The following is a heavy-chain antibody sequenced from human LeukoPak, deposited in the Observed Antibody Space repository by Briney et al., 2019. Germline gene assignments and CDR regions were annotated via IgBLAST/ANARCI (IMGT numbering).Heavy chain of an antibody. CDR2: ISGSGETT. CDR1: GFTFSSYA. CDR3: AKGSHISGYYFYFDY. Sequence: GGSLRLSCAASGFTFSSYAMSWVRQAPGKGLEWVSAISGSGETTNYADSVRGRFTISRDNSKNILYLQMNSLRAEDTAVYYCAKGSHISGYYFYFDYWGQGTLVTVSS. V-gene: IGHV3-23*01. J-gene: IGHJ4*02. D-gene: IGHD3-22*01.